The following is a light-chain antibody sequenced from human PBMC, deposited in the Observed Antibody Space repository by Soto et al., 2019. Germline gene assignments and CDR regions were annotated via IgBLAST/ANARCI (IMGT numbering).Light chain of an antibody. V-gene: IGKV3-11*01. CDR2: GAS. CDR3: QQRSDWPLIT. J-gene: IGKJ1*01. CDR1: QSVSSN. Sequence: EIVMTQSPATLSVSPGERATLSCRASQSVSSNVAWYQQKPGQAPRLLIYGASNRATGIPDRFSGSGSGTDFTLTISNLEPEDSAVYYCQQRSDWPLITFGQGTKVDIK.